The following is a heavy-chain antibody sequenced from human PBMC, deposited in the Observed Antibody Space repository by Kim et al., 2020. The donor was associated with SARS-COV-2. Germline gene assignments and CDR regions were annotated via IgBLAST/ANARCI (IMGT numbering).Heavy chain of an antibody. J-gene: IGHJ4*02. CDR2: INPNSGGT. CDR3: ARVGEYGSGSYASF. V-gene: IGHV1-2*06. CDR1: GYTFTGYY. D-gene: IGHD3-10*01. Sequence: ASVKVSCKASGYTFTGYYIHWVRQAPGQGLEWMGRINPNSGGTNYTQNFQGRVTMTRDTSISTAYMELSRLRSDDTAVYYCARVGEYGSGSYASFWGQGTQVTVPS.